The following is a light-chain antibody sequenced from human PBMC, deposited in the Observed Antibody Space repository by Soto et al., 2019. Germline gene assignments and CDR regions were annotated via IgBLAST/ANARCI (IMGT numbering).Light chain of an antibody. CDR2: DVS. CDR1: SSDVGGYNY. CDR3: CSYAGSYTLVV. V-gene: IGLV2-11*01. J-gene: IGLJ2*01. Sequence: QSALTQPRSVSGSPGQSVTISCTGTSSDVGGYNYVSWYQQHPGKAPKLMIYDVSKWPSGVPDRFSGSESGNTASLTISGLQAEDEADYYCCSYAGSYTLVVFGGGTKLTVL.